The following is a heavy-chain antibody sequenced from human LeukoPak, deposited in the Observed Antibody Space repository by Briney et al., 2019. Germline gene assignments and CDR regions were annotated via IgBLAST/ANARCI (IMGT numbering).Heavy chain of an antibody. CDR3: ARSPTTMVAATMLDY. CDR1: GFTFSNYA. V-gene: IGHV3-30*04. Sequence: TGGSLRLSCAASGFTFSNYAMHWVRQAPGKGLEWVAVISYDASIKYYADSVKGRFTISRDNSKSTLYLQMNSLRAEDTAVYYCARSPTTMVAATMLDYWGQGTLVTVSS. D-gene: IGHD2-15*01. CDR2: ISYDASIK. J-gene: IGHJ4*02.